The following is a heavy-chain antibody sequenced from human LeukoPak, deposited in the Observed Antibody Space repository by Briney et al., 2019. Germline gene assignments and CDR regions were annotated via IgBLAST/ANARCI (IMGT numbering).Heavy chain of an antibody. Sequence: SETLSLTCAVSGGSISSNSYYWGWIRQPPGKGLEWIGSIYYSGSTYYNPSLKSRVTISVDTSKNQFSLKLSSVTAADTAVHYCARQGSAYCGGDCYSDFDYWGQGTLVTVSS. J-gene: IGHJ4*02. CDR1: GGSISSNSYY. V-gene: IGHV4-39*01. CDR2: IYYSGST. D-gene: IGHD2-21*02. CDR3: ARQGSAYCGGDCYSDFDY.